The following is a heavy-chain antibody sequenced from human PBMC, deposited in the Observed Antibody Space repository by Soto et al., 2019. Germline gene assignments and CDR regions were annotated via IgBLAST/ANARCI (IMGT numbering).Heavy chain of an antibody. CDR1: GGSISSGGYY. V-gene: IGHV4-31*03. CDR3: ARVHGNGDYDNYFQH. Sequence: QVQLQESGPGLVKPSQTLSLTCTVSGGSISSGGYYWSWIRQHPGKGLEWIGYIYYSGSTYYNPSLKSRVTISVDTSKNQFALKLSSVTAADTAVYYCARVHGNGDYDNYFQHWGQGTLVTVSS. J-gene: IGHJ1*01. D-gene: IGHD4-17*01. CDR2: IYYSGST.